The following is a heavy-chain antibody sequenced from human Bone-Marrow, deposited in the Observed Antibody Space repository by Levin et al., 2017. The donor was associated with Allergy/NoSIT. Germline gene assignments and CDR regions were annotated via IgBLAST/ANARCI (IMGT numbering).Heavy chain of an antibody. CDR3: ARGSGLRYYFDY. CDR2: IYSGGST. V-gene: IGHV3-53*01. CDR1: GFTVSSNY. J-gene: IGHJ4*02. Sequence: PGESLKISCAASGFTVSSNYMSWVRQAPGKGLEWVSVIYSGGSTYYADSVKGRFTISRDNSKNTLYLQMNSLRAEDTAVYYCARGSGLRYYFDYWGQGTLVTVSS.